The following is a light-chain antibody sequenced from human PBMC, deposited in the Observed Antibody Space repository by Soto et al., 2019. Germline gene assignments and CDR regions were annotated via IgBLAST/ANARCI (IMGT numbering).Light chain of an antibody. J-gene: IGLJ1*01. CDR1: SSDVADYQY. CDR2: EVN. V-gene: IGLV2-8*01. Sequence: QSALTQPPSASGSPGQSVTISCTGTSSDVADYQYVSWYQQHPGKAPKLMIYEVNKRPSGIPDRFSGSKSGSTASLTVSGLQPEDEADYYCSSYAGSSTYVFGTGTKVTGL. CDR3: SSYAGSSTYV.